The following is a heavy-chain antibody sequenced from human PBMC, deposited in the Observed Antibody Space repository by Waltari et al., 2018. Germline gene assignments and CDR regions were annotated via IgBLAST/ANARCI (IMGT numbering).Heavy chain of an antibody. CDR1: IRGYD. CDR3: ARGRIVVGP. J-gene: IGHJ5*02. V-gene: IGHV4-59*01. Sequence: IRGYDWSWIRQPPGKGLEWIGYIHYTGRTTFNPSLKSRVTISVYTSKNQFSLNLSSLTAADTAVYYCARGRIVVGPWGQGTLVTVSS. D-gene: IGHD2-15*01. CDR2: IHYTGRT.